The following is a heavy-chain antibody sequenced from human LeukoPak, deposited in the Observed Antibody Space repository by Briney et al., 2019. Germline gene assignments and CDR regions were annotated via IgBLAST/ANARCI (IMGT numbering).Heavy chain of an antibody. D-gene: IGHD2-15*01. CDR2: IYYSGST. V-gene: IGHV4-59*01. Sequence: ASETLSLTCTVSGGSISSYYWSWIRQPPGKGLEWIGYIYYSGSTNYNPSLKSRVTISVDTSKNQFSLKLSSVTAADTAVYYCARGRRKAVVVVASLYYYYYYMDVWGKGTTVTVSS. CDR1: GGSISSYY. J-gene: IGHJ6*03. CDR3: ARGRRKAVVVVASLYYYYYYMDV.